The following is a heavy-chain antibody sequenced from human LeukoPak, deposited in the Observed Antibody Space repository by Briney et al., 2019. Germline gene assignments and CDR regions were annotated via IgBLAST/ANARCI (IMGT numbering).Heavy chain of an antibody. J-gene: IGHJ4*02. CDR1: GGSISSGNYY. D-gene: IGHD3-10*01. V-gene: IGHV4-39*01. Sequence: PSETLSLTCTVSGGSISSGNYYWGWIRQPPGKGLEWIGSIHYSGSTYYNPSLKSRVTVSVDTSKNQFTVNLSSVTAADTAVYYCTRHFSSGRDDYWGQGTLVTVSS. CDR3: TRHFSSGRDDY. CDR2: IHYSGST.